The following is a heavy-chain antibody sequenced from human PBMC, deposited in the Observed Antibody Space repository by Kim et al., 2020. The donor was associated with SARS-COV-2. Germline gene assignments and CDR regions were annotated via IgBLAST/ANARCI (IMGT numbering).Heavy chain of an antibody. V-gene: IGHV5-51*01. CDR3: AIPTRSYWSPFDY. J-gene: IGHJ4*02. CDR1: GYSFTSYW. CDR2: IYPGDSDT. D-gene: IGHD1-26*01. Sequence: GESLKISCKGSGYSFTSYWIGWVRQMPGKGLEWMGIIYPGDSDTRYSPSFQGQVTISADKSISTAYLQWSSLKASDTAMYYCAIPTRSYWSPFDYWGQGTLVTVSS.